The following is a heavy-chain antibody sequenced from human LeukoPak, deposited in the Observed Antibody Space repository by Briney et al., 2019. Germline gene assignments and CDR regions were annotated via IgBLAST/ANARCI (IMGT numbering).Heavy chain of an antibody. J-gene: IGHJ6*02. CDR1: GGSISSSSYY. CDR3: ARRSSGYPYYYGMDV. D-gene: IGHD3-22*01. Sequence: SETLSLTCTVSGGSISSSSYYWGWIRQPPGKGLEWIGSIYYSGSTYYNPSLKSRVTISEDTSKNQFSLKLSSVTAADTAVYYCARRSSGYPYYYGMDVWGQGTTVTVSS. CDR2: IYYSGST. V-gene: IGHV4-39*01.